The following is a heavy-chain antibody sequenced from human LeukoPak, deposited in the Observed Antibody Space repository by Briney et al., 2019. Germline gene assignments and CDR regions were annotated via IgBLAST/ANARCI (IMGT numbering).Heavy chain of an antibody. CDR3: ARGGDVDYDC. D-gene: IGHD3-10*01. J-gene: IGHJ4*02. V-gene: IGHV4-34*01. CDR1: GGSFSGYY. Sequence: SETLSLTCAVYGGSFSGYYWSWIRHPPGKGLEWIGEINHSGSTNSNPSLKSRVTISVDTSKNQFSLKLSSVTAADTAVYYCARGGDVDYDCWGQGTLVTVSS. CDR2: INHSGST.